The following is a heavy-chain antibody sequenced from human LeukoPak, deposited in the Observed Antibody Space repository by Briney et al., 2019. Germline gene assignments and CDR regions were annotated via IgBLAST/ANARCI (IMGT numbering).Heavy chain of an antibody. CDR2: IHYSGST. J-gene: IGHJ6*03. D-gene: IGHD4-11*01. Sequence: SETLSLTCTVSGGSISSYCWSWIRQPPGKGLEWIGYIHYSGSTNYNPSLKSRVTISVDTSKNQFSLKLSSVTAADTAVYYCARASVTYYYYYYMDVWGKGTTVTVSS. CDR3: ARASVTYYYYYYMDV. V-gene: IGHV4-59*01. CDR1: GGSISSYC.